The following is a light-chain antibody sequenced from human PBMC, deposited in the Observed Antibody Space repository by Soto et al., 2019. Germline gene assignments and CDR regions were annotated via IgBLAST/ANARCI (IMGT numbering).Light chain of an antibody. CDR2: GAF. CDR3: QQYYTLIT. CDR1: QSLSSIY. Sequence: EIVLTQSPGTLSLSPGERATLSCRASQSLSSIYLAWHQRKPGQAPRLLMFGAFSRASGIPDRFSGSGSGTDFTLTINRVEPEDSAVYYCQQYYTLITFGQGTRLEIK. V-gene: IGKV3-20*01. J-gene: IGKJ5*01.